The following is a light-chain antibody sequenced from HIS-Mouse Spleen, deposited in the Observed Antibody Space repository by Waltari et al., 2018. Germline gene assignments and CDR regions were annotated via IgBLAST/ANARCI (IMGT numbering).Light chain of an antibody. J-gene: IGKJ3*01. CDR3: MQALQTPPFT. Sequence: DIVMTQSPLSLPVTPGEPASISCRSSQGLLHSNGYNYLDWYLQKPGQSPQLLIYLGSNRASGVPDRFSGSGSGTDFTLKISRVEAEDVGVYYCMQALQTPPFTFGPGTKVDIK. CDR1: QGLLHSNGYNY. V-gene: IGKV2-28*01. CDR2: LGS.